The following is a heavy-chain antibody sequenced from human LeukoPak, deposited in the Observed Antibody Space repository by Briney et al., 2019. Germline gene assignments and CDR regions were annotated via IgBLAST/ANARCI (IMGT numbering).Heavy chain of an antibody. J-gene: IGHJ4*02. CDR3: ARDRTGGSYNYFDY. V-gene: IGHV3-30-3*01. D-gene: IGHD1-26*01. Sequence: GRSLGISCAASGFTFSSYTMHWVRQAPGKGLGGGAVISYDGSNKYYADSVKGRFTISRDNSKNTLYLQMNSLRAEDTAVYYCARDRTGGSYNYFDYWGQGTLVTVSS. CDR2: ISYDGSNK. CDR1: GFTFSSYT.